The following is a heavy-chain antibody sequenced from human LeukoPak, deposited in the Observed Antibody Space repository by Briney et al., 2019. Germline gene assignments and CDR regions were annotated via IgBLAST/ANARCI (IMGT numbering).Heavy chain of an antibody. CDR1: GGSISRYY. Sequence: SETLSLTCTVSGGSISRYYWSWIRQPPGKGLEWIGYIYDSGSTNYNPSLNSRVTISVDTSQNQFSLKLTSVTAADTAVYYCARARGYTGYELDYWGRGTLVTVSS. J-gene: IGHJ4*02. V-gene: IGHV4-59*01. CDR3: ARARGYTGYELDY. D-gene: IGHD5-12*01. CDR2: IYDSGST.